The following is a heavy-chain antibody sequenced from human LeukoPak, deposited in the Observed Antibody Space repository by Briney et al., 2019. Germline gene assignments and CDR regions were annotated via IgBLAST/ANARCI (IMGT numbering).Heavy chain of an antibody. CDR2: ISYDGSNK. D-gene: IGHD1-26*01. CDR3: ARDRRLPRSMGYYFDY. CDR1: GFTFSSYA. J-gene: IGHJ4*02. V-gene: IGHV3-30*09. Sequence: GGSLRLSCAASGFTFSSYAMHWVRQAPGRGLEWVAVISYDGSNKYYADSVKGRFAISRDNSKNTLYLQMNSLRAEDTAVYYCARDRRLPRSMGYYFDYWGQGTLVTVSS.